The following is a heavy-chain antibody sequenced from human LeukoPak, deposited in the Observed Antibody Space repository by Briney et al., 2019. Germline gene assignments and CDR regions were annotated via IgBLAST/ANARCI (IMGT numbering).Heavy chain of an antibody. CDR2: MSYSGNT. V-gene: IGHV4-39*01. D-gene: IGHD4-23*01. Sequence: SETLSLTCTVSGGSISSSSYYWGWIRQPPGKGLEWIGSMSYSGNTYYNPSLKCRVTISVDTSKNQFSLKLSSVTAADTAVYYCARRKGGYSYYYYYMDVWGKGTTVTVSS. J-gene: IGHJ6*03. CDR1: GGSISSSSYY. CDR3: ARRKGGYSYYYYYMDV.